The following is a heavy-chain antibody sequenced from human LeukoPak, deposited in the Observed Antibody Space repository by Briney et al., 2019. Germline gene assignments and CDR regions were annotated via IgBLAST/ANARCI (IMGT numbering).Heavy chain of an antibody. D-gene: IGHD5-24*01. J-gene: IGHJ4*02. Sequence: SVKVSCKASGGTFSSYAISWVRQAPGQGLEWMGTIILIVGIANYAQKFQGRVTITADKSTSTAYMELSSLRSEDTAVYYCARDGEMATIYFDYWGQGTLVTVSS. CDR3: ARDGEMATIYFDY. CDR2: IILIVGIA. CDR1: GGTFSSYA. V-gene: IGHV1-69*04.